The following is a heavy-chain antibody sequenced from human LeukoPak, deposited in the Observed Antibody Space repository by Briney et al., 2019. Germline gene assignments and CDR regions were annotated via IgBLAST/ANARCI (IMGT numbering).Heavy chain of an antibody. D-gene: IGHD3-22*01. CDR3: AKLSGSGVATLIVVLPYYFDY. J-gene: IGHJ4*02. Sequence: GGSLRLSCVASGFTFSDYGLHWVRQAPGKGLVWVAFIWYDGTNKYYADSVKGRFTISRDYSKNTLYLQMNSLRAEDTAVYYCAKLSGSGVATLIVVLPYYFDYWGQGTLVTVSS. CDR2: IWYDGTNK. CDR1: GFTFSDYG. V-gene: IGHV3-30*02.